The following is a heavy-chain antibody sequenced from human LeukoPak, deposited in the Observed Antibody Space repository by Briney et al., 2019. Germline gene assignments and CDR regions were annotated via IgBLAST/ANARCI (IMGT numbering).Heavy chain of an antibody. V-gene: IGHV3-48*02. J-gene: IGHJ4*02. CDR2: ISSSSGTI. D-gene: IGHD2-2*01. CDR3: ARVWHCTSTGCYDY. Sequence: QSGGSLRLSCAASGFTFSSYSMNWVRQAPGKGLEWVSYISSSSGTIYYADSVRGRFTISRDNAKNSLYLQMNSLRDEDTAVYYCARVWHCTSTGCYDYWGQGTLVTVSS. CDR1: GFTFSSYS.